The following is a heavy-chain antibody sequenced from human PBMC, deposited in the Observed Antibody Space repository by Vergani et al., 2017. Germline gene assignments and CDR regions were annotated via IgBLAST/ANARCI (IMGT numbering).Heavy chain of an antibody. CDR2: IIPIFGTA. J-gene: IGHJ3*02. D-gene: IGHD6-6*01. CDR1: GGTFSSYA. V-gene: IGHV1-69*01. CDR3: ARRLDSSSSWGDAFDI. Sequence: QVQLVQSGAEVKKPGSSVKVSCKASGGTFSSYAISWVRQAPGKGLEWMGGIIPIFGTANYAQKVQGRVTITADESTSTAYMELSSLRSDDTAVYYCARRLDSSSSWGDAFDIWGQGTMVTVSS.